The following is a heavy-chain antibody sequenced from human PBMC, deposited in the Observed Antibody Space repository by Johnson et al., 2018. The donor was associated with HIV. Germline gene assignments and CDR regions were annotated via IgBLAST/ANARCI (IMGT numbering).Heavy chain of an antibody. D-gene: IGHD3-3*02. CDR3: ARAHLIFPKNAFDI. J-gene: IGHJ3*02. V-gene: IGHV3-20*04. Sequence: VQLVESGGGVVRPGGSLRLSCAASGFTFDDYGMSWVRQVPGKGLEWVSGINLNGGGTGYADSVKGRFTISRDNAKNSLYLQMNSLRAEDTAVYFCARAHLIFPKNAFDIWGQGTMVTVSS. CDR1: GFTFDDYG. CDR2: INLNGGGT.